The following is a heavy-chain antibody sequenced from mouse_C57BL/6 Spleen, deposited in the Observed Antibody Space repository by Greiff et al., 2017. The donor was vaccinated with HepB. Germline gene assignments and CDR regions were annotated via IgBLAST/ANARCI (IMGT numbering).Heavy chain of an antibody. Sequence: VKLMESGPGLVAPSQSLSITCTVSGFSLTSYGVHWVRQPPGKGLEWLVVIWSDGSTTYNSALKSRLSISKDNSKRQVFLKMNSLQPDDTAMYYCARRGENDGYYGWFAYWGQGTLVTVSA. CDR1: GFSLTSYG. V-gene: IGHV2-6*03. J-gene: IGHJ3*01. CDR3: ARRGENDGYYGWFAY. CDR2: IWSDGST. D-gene: IGHD2-3*01.